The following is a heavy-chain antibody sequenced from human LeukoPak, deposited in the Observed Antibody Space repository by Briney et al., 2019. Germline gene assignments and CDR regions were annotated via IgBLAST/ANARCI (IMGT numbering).Heavy chain of an antibody. V-gene: IGHV3-21*01. CDR2: ISSSSSYI. D-gene: IGHD3-22*01. Sequence: PGGSLRLPCAASGFTFSSYSMNWVRQAPGKGLEWVSSISSSSSYIYYADSVKGRFTISRDNAKNSLYLQMNSLRAEDTAVYYCARESGYYDSSGPFDYWGQGTLVTVSS. J-gene: IGHJ4*02. CDR1: GFTFSSYS. CDR3: ARESGYYDSSGPFDY.